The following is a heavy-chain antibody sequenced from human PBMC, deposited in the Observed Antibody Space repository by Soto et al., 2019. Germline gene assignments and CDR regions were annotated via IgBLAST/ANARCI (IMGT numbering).Heavy chain of an antibody. CDR3: ARDQDIVVAPGAYGMDV. J-gene: IGHJ6*02. CDR1: GFLFRSYI. D-gene: IGHD2-2*01. V-gene: IGHV3-48*02. Sequence: EAQLEESGGGLVKPGGSLRLSCAASGFLFRSYILNWVRQVPGNGLEWLSNISSSSRITYYTDSVKGRFTVSSDNAKNSLYLQMNSLTEEDTAVYYCARDQDIVVAPGAYGMDVWGQGPTGTVSS. CDR2: ISSSSRIT.